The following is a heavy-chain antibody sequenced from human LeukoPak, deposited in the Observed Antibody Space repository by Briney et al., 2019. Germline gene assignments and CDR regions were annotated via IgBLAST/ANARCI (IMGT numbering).Heavy chain of an antibody. D-gene: IGHD3-3*01. J-gene: IGHJ3*02. CDR1: GYTFTSYG. V-gene: IGHV1-18*01. CDR3: ARVRDFWSGGFAFDI. CDR2: NSAYNGNT. Sequence: ASVKVSCKASGYTFTSYGISWVRQAPGQGLEWMGWNSAYNGNTNYAQKLQGRVTMTTDTSTSTAYMELRSLRSDDTAVYYCARVRDFWSGGFAFDIWGQGTMVTVSS.